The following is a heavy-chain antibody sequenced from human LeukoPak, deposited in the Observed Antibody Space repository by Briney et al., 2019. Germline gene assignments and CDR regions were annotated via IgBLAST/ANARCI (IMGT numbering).Heavy chain of an antibody. CDR3: ARETLEGKFDP. CDR1: DGSISNYY. J-gene: IGHJ5*02. D-gene: IGHD1-1*01. CDR2: IYYSGST. V-gene: IGHV4-59*01. Sequence: SETLSLTCTVSDGSISNYYWTWIRQPPGKELEWIGYIYYSGSTKTNPSLKSRVTISVDTSKNQFSLKLSSVSAADTAVYFCARETLEGKFDPWGQGTLVTVSP.